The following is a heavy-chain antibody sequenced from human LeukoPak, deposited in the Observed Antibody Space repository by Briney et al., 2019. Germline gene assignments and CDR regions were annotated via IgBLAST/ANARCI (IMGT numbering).Heavy chain of an antibody. CDR3: VKDTTTGELGSGGGMDV. Sequence: PGGSLRLSCEASGITFSTYAMSWVRRAPGKGLEWVSTISSNGARTYYADSVKGRFTISRDNFKNMLYLQMNSVRAEDTAVYYCVKDTTTGELGSGGGMDVWGQGTTVTVSS. CDR2: ISSNGART. J-gene: IGHJ6*02. D-gene: IGHD1-26*01. CDR1: GITFSTYA. V-gene: IGHV3-23*01.